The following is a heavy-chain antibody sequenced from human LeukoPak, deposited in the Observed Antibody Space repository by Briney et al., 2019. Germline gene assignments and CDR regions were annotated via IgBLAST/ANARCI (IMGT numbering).Heavy chain of an antibody. D-gene: IGHD2-8*01. CDR3: ARDGYFDH. Sequence: GASVKVSCKTSGYTFTSYDINWVRQATGQGLEWMGWMNPNSVRTGLAQKFQGRVTMTTDTSTSTAYMELRSLASDDTAVYYCARDGYFDHWGQGTLVTVSS. V-gene: IGHV1-8*01. J-gene: IGHJ4*02. CDR2: MNPNSVRT. CDR1: GYTFTSYD.